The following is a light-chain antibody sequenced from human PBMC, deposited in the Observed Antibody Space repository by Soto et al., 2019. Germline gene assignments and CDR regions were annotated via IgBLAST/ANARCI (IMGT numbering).Light chain of an antibody. CDR2: GSF. Sequence: PGESATLSCRASQTVSSNLAWYQQKPGQAPRLLIDGSFTRATGVPARFSASRSGTEFTLTITSPQSEDFARYFCQQFNNLPYSFGQGTKLEIK. CDR3: QQFNNLPYS. CDR1: QTVSSN. J-gene: IGKJ2*03. V-gene: IGKV3-15*01.